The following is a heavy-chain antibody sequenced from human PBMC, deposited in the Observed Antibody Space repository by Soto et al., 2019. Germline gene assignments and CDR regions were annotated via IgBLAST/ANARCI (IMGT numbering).Heavy chain of an antibody. D-gene: IGHD3-22*01. Sequence: SETLSLTCAVYGESFSGYYWSWIRQPPGKGLEWIGEINHSGSTNYNPSLKSRVSISVGTSKNQFSLKLSSVTAADTAVYHWPREEYEDSSGYSLNEGYKHWGKCTRVTVAS. V-gene: IGHV4-34*01. CDR3: PREEYEDSSGYSLNEGYKH. J-gene: IGHJ1*01. CDR1: GESFSGYY. CDR2: INHSGST.